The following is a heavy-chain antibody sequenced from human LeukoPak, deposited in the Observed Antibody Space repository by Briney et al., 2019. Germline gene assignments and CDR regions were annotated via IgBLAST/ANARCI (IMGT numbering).Heavy chain of an antibody. CDR2: INSDGSST. CDR3: ARGGRGYDYGSGTDYYYMDV. CDR1: GFTFSSYW. J-gene: IGHJ6*03. Sequence: GGSLRLSCAASGFTFSSYWMHWVRQAPGKGLVWVSRINSDGSSTSYADSVKGRFTISRDNAKNTLYLQMNSLRAEDTAVYYCARGGRGYDYGSGTDYYYMDVWGKGTTVTISS. V-gene: IGHV3-74*01. D-gene: IGHD3-10*01.